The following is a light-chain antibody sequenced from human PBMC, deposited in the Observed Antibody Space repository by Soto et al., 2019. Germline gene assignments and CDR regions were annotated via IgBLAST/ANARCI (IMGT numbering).Light chain of an antibody. CDR2: DVT. J-gene: IGLJ2*01. V-gene: IGLV2-11*01. CDR1: SSDVGSYNY. Sequence: QSVLTQPRSVSGSPGQSVTISCTGTSSDVGSYNYVSWHQQHPGKAPKVVIYDVTQRPSGVPDRFSASKSGITASLTTSGLQAEDEADYYCCSYAAGDSFKFGGGTKVTVL. CDR3: CSYAAGDSFK.